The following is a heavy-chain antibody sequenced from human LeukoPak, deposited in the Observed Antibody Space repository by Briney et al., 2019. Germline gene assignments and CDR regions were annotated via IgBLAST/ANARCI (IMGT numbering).Heavy chain of an antibody. CDR3: ARDRYKGYSYGLRWFDP. D-gene: IGHD5-18*01. Sequence: TSETLSLTCTVSGGSISSYYWSWIRQPAGKGLEWIGRIYTSGSTNYNPSLKSRVTMSVDTSKNQFSLKLSSVTAADTAVYYCARDRYKGYSYGLRWFDPWGQGTLVTVSS. V-gene: IGHV4-4*07. CDR2: IYTSGST. CDR1: GGSISSYY. J-gene: IGHJ5*02.